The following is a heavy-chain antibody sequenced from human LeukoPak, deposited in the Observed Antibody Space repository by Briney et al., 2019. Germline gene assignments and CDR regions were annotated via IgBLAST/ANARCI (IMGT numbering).Heavy chain of an antibody. V-gene: IGHV3-74*01. D-gene: IGHD3-16*01. CDR3: TGARGGLDR. Sequence: GGSLRLSCAASGFTFRDYWMYWVHQAPGKGLVWVSHISSDGSTRNYADSVKGRFTISRDNAKNTVSLQMNSLRAEDTAVYYCTGARGGLDRWGLGTLVSVSS. CDR1: GFTFRDYW. CDR2: ISSDGSTR. J-gene: IGHJ5*02.